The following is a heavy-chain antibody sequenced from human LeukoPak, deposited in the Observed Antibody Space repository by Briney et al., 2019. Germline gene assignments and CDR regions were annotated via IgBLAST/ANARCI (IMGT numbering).Heavy chain of an antibody. CDR3: ATSPVISRD. Sequence: PGGCLRLSCAASGFTFSDYWMHWVRQAPGKGLEWVARIYSDVRRIKYADSVKGRFTISRDNAKNTLYLQMNALRVEDTAVYYCATSPVISRDWGQGTLVTVSS. D-gene: IGHD2-21*01. V-gene: IGHV3-74*03. CDR1: GFTFSDYW. CDR2: IYSDVRRI. J-gene: IGHJ4*02.